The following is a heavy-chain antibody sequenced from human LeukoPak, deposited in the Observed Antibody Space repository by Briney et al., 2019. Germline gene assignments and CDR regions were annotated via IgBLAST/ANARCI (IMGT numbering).Heavy chain of an antibody. CDR1: GFTFSRYA. D-gene: IGHD3-22*01. CDR2: IYSGGST. CDR3: ARDTYYEFGY. J-gene: IGHJ4*02. V-gene: IGHV3-53*01. Sequence: GGSLRLSCAASGFTFSRYAMSWVRQAPGKGLEWVSVIYSGGSTYYADSVKGRFTISRDNSKNTLYLQMNSLRAEDTAVYYCARDTYYEFGYWGQGTLVTVSS.